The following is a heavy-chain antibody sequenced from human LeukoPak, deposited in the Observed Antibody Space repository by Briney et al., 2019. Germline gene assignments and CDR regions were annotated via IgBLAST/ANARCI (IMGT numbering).Heavy chain of an antibody. D-gene: IGHD3-22*01. V-gene: IGHV3-7*01. CDR1: GFTFSSYW. J-gene: IGHJ4*02. Sequence: TGGSLRLSCAASGFTFSSYWMSWVRQAPGKGLEWVANIRQDGSEKYYVDSMKGRFTISRDNAKNSLYLQMNSLRAEDTAVYYCARISGFGSGYSYFDYWGQGTLVTVSS. CDR3: ARISGFGSGYSYFDY. CDR2: IRQDGSEK.